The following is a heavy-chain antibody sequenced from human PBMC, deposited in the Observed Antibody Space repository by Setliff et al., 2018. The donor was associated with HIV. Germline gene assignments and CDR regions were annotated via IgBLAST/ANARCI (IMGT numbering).Heavy chain of an antibody. CDR1: GGSISSSSHY. D-gene: IGHD5-18*01. CDR3: ARPRYTYGTPPAFDI. CDR2: IYFSGST. Sequence: ASETLSLTCTVSGGSISSSSHYWDWIRQPPGKGLEWIGSIYFSGSTYYNPSLKSRVTISVDTSKNQFSLKLSSVTAADTAVYYCARPRYTYGTPPAFDIWGRGTVVTVSS. V-gene: IGHV4-39*01. J-gene: IGHJ3*02.